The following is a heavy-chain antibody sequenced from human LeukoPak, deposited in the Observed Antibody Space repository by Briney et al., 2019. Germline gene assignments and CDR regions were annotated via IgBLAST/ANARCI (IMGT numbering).Heavy chain of an antibody. CDR2: ISYDGSNK. V-gene: IGHV3-30*01. D-gene: IGHD3-10*01. CDR3: AKDEGRSDRYGSGSYPPY. CDR1: GFTFSSYA. Sequence: GGSLRLSCAASGFTFSSYAMHWVRQAPGKGLEWVAVISYDGSNKYYADSVKGRFTISRDNSKNTLYLQMNSLRAEDTAVYYCAKDEGRSDRYGSGSYPPYWGQGTLVTVSS. J-gene: IGHJ4*02.